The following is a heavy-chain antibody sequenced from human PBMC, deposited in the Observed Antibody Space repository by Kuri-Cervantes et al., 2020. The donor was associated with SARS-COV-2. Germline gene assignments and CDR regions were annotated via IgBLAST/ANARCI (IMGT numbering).Heavy chain of an antibody. D-gene: IGHD2-8*02. J-gene: IGHJ6*02. Sequence: ESLKISCPVSGGSISSSSYYWGWIRQPPGKGLEWIGSIYYSGSTYYNPSLKSRVTISVDTSKNQFSLKLSSVTAADTAVYHCARHLWSDGMDVWGQGTTVTVSS. CDR3: ARHLWSDGMDV. CDR1: GGSISSSSYY. CDR2: IYYSGST. V-gene: IGHV4-39*01.